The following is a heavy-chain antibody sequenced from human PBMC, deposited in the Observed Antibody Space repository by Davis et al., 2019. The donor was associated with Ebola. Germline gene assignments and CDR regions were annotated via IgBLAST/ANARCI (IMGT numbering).Heavy chain of an antibody. Sequence: GESLKISCAASGFTFSDYYMSWIRQAPGKGLEWVSYISSSSSYTNYADSVKGRFTISRDNAKNSLYLQMNSLRAEDTAVYYCARSRFWSGYYFDYWGQGTLVTVSS. D-gene: IGHD3-3*01. CDR3: ARSRFWSGYYFDY. V-gene: IGHV3-11*03. CDR2: ISSSSSYT. J-gene: IGHJ4*02. CDR1: GFTFSDYY.